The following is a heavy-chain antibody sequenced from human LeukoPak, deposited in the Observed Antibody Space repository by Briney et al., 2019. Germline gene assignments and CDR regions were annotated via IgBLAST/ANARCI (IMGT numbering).Heavy chain of an antibody. CDR2: IHYSGST. V-gene: IGHV4-31*03. CDR1: GGSISSGGFY. D-gene: IGHD6-6*01. Sequence: SQTLSFTCTVSGGSISSGGFYWSWIRQHPGKGLEWIGYIHYSGSTYYNPSLQSRVTISVDTSKNQLSLKVSSVTAADTAVYYCAAAASSSSSELGYWGQGTLVTVSS. CDR3: AAAASSSSSELGY. J-gene: IGHJ4*02.